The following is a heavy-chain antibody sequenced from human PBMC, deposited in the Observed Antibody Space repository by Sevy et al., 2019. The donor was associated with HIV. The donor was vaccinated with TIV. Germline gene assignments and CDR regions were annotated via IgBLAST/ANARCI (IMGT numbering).Heavy chain of an antibody. CDR3: AKDGCTVTKGCYYGMDV. Sequence: GGSLRLSCAASGFTFSSYGMHWVRQAPGKGLEWVAVISYDGSNKYYADSVKGRFTISRDNSKNTLYLQMNSLRAEDTAVYYCAKDGCTVTKGCYYGMDVWGQRTTVTVSS. CDR1: GFTFSSYG. J-gene: IGHJ6*02. CDR2: ISYDGSNK. V-gene: IGHV3-30*18. D-gene: IGHD4-17*01.